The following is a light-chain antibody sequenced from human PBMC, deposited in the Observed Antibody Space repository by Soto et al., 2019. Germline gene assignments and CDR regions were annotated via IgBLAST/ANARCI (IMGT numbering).Light chain of an antibody. J-gene: IGKJ1*01. Sequence: DIQMTQSPPSLSASVGDRVTITCRASLTIGDSLSWFQQKAGKPPTLLIYGASALQSGVPARFSGSGSGTDFTLTISNMQREDFATYYCLQTYNLPRTFGQGTKVDIK. V-gene: IGKV1-39*01. CDR1: LTIGDS. CDR2: GAS. CDR3: LQTYNLPRT.